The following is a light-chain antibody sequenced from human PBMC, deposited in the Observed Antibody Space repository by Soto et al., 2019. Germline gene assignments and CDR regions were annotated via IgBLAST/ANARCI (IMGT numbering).Light chain of an antibody. V-gene: IGLV3-10*01. CDR1: ALPKKN. CDR2: GDN. J-gene: IGLJ2*01. Sequence: SYELTQPPSVSVSPGQTARITCSGDALPKKNAYWYQQRSGQAPVLVIYGDNKRPSGIPERFSVSSSGRVATLTISGAQVEDEADYFCYSTDSSNSRGVFGGGTKLTVL. CDR3: YSTDSSNSRGV.